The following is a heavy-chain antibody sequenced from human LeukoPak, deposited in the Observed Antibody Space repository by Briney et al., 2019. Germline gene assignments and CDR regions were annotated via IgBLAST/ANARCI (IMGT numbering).Heavy chain of an antibody. V-gene: IGHV5-51*01. J-gene: IGHJ3*02. D-gene: IGHD6-13*01. CDR3: ARLQGIAAAGTGFDAFDI. Sequence: GESLKISCKGSGYSFTSYWIGWVRQMPGNGLEWMGIIYPGDSDTRYSPSFQGQVTISADKSISTAYLQWSSLKASDTAMYYCARLQGIAAAGTGFDAFDIWGQGTMVTVSP. CDR2: IYPGDSDT. CDR1: GYSFTSYW.